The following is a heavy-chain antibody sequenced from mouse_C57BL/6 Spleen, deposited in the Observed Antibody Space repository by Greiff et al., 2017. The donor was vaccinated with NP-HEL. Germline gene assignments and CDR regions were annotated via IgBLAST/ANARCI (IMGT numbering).Heavy chain of an antibody. V-gene: IGHV5-16*01. CDR2: INYDGSST. CDR1: GFTFSDYY. CDR3: ARAHHPYYAMDY. Sequence: DVKLVESEGGLVQPGSSMKLSCTASGFTFSDYYMAWVRQVPEKGLEWVANINYDGSSTYYLDSLKSRFIISRDNAKNILYLQMSSLKSEDTATYYCARAHHPYYAMDYWGQGTSVTVSS. J-gene: IGHJ4*01.